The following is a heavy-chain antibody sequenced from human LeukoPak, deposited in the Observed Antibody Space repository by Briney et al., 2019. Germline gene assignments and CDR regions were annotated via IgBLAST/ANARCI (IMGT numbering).Heavy chain of an antibody. V-gene: IGHV3-13*01. D-gene: IGHD6-19*01. CDR2: IGTAGDT. J-gene: IGHJ4*02. CDR1: GFTFSSYD. CDR3: AKDLGEQWLVRAFDY. Sequence: GGSLRLSCAASGFTFSSYDMHWVRQATGKGLEWVSAIGTAGDTYYPGSVKGRFTISRDNSKNTLYLQMNSLRAEDTAVYYCAKDLGEQWLVRAFDYWGQGTLVTVSS.